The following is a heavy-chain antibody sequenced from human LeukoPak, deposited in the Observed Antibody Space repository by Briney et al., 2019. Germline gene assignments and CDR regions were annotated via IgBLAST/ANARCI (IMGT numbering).Heavy chain of an antibody. CDR3: AIGSYDSSGYAGY. D-gene: IGHD3-22*01. J-gene: IGHJ4*02. CDR1: GFTFSSYS. V-gene: IGHV3-48*01. CDR2: ISSSSSTI. Sequence: GGSLRLSSAASGFTFSSYSMNWVRQAPGEGLEWVSYISSSSSTIYYADSVKGRFNISRDNAKNSLYLQMNSLRAEDTAVYYCAIGSYDSSGYAGYWGQGNLVTVSS.